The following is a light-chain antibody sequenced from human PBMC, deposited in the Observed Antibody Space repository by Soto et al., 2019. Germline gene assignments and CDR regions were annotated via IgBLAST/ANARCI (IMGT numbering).Light chain of an antibody. CDR3: QQYNNWPFPSWT. CDR2: GAS. V-gene: IGKV3-15*01. CDR1: QSVSSN. J-gene: IGKJ1*01. Sequence: EIVMTQSPATLSVSPGERATLSCRASQSVSSNLAWYQQKPGQAPRLLIYGASTRATGIPARFSGSGSGTECNLTISSLQSEEFAVYYCQQYNNWPFPSWTFGQGTKVEIK.